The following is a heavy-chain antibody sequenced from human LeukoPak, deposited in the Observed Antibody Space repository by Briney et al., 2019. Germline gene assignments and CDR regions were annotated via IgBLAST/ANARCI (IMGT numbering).Heavy chain of an antibody. Sequence: GGSLRLSCAASGFTFSSFPMHWVRQAPGKGLEWVAVIWYDGSNKYYADSVKGRFTISRDNSKNTLYLQMNSLRAEDTAVYYCAFGYSYGTAEYFQHWGQGTLVTVSS. D-gene: IGHD5-18*01. CDR2: IWYDGSNK. CDR1: GFTFSSFP. J-gene: IGHJ1*01. CDR3: AFGYSYGTAEYFQH. V-gene: IGHV3-33*08.